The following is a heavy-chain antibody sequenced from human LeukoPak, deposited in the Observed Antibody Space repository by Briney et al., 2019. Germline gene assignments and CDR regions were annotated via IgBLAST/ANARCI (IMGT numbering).Heavy chain of an antibody. Sequence: SGGSLRLSCAASGFTFSMYWMSWVRQAPGKGPEWVANIKVDGSEIYYVDSVKGRFTISRDNAKNSLYLQMNSLRAEDTAVYYCTRDRQGPRLYEMNIWGQGTTVTVSS. D-gene: IGHD2-8*01. CDR3: TRDRQGPRLYEMNI. J-gene: IGHJ6*02. CDR2: IKVDGSEI. CDR1: GFTFSMYW. V-gene: IGHV3-7*01.